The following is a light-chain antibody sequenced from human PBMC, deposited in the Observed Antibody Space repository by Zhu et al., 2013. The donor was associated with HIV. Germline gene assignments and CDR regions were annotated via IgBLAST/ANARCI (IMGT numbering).Light chain of an antibody. Sequence: DIQMTQSPSSLSASVGDRVTISCRASQAISNFLVWYQKKTGKPPSLLIYGASTLQGGVPSRFSGSGSGTDFTLTISSLQPEDVATYYCQRVLQSPPPTFGQGTRVEIK. CDR3: QRVLQSPPPT. CDR1: QAISNF. J-gene: IGKJ1*01. CDR2: GAS. V-gene: IGKV1-27*01.